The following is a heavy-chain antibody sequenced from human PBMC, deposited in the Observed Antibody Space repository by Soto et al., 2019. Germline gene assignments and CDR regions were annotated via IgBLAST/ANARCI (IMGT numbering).Heavy chain of an antibody. J-gene: IGHJ4*02. Sequence: ASVKVSGKAAGYTFTNYAMHWVGQAPGQRLEWMGWINAGNGNTKYSQKFQDRVTITRDTSASTAYMELSSLTSEDTAVYYCARDSHGCDYWGQGTLVTVSS. CDR2: INAGNGNT. D-gene: IGHD6-19*01. CDR3: ARDSHGCDY. V-gene: IGHV1-3*01. CDR1: GYTFTNYA.